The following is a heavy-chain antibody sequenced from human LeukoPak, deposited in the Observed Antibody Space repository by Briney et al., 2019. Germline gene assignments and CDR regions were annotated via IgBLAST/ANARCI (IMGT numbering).Heavy chain of an antibody. CDR2: ISYDGSNK. CDR1: GFTFSSYG. CDR3: AKANYFDY. J-gene: IGHJ4*02. Sequence: PGGSLRLSCAASGFTFSSYGMHWVRQAPGKGLEWVAVISYDGSNKYYADPVKGRFTISRDNSKSTLYLQMNSLRAEDTAVYYCAKANYFDYWGQGTLVTVSS. V-gene: IGHV3-30*18.